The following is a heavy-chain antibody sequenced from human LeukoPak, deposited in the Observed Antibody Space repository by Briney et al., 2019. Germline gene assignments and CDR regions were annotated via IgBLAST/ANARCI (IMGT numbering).Heavy chain of an antibody. V-gene: IGHV4-34*01. CDR3: ARGCTNGVCYRGWFDY. CDR1: GGSFSGYY. D-gene: IGHD2-8*01. Sequence: ASETLSLTCAVYGGSFSGYYWSWIRQPPGKGLEWIGEINHSGSTNYNPSLKSRVTISVDTSKNQFSLKLGSVTAADTAVYYCARGCTNGVCYRGWFDYWGQGTLVTVSS. CDR2: INHSGST. J-gene: IGHJ4*02.